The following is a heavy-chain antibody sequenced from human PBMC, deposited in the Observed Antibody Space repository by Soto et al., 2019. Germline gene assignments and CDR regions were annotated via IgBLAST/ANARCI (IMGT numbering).Heavy chain of an antibody. CDR2: ISGSGGST. Sequence: VGSLRLSCAAPGFTFSSYAMSWVRQAPGKGLEWVSAISGSGGSTYYADSVKGRFTISRDNSKNTLYLQMNSLRAEDTAVYYCAKFGNWNYVYWFDPWGQGTLVTVSS. V-gene: IGHV3-23*01. CDR3: AKFGNWNYVYWFDP. J-gene: IGHJ5*02. D-gene: IGHD1-7*01. CDR1: GFTFSSYA.